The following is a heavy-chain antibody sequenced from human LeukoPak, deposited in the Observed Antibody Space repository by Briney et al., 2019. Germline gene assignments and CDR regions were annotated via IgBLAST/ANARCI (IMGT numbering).Heavy chain of an antibody. V-gene: IGHV2-5*02. J-gene: IGHJ4*02. CDR2: IYWDDDK. CDR1: GFSLSPHGMG. Sequence: SGPTLVKPTQTLTLTFTFSGFSLSPHGMGVGWVRQPPGKALDWLALIYWDDDKGYSPSLKSRLIITKDTSKNQVVLTLTDMDPVDTATYYCAHPRGGKQTGHFDYWGQGTLVAVSS. CDR3: AHPRGGKQTGHFDY. D-gene: IGHD4-23*01.